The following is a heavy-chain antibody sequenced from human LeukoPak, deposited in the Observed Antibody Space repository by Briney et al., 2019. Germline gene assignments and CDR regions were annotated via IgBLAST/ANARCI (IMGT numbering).Heavy chain of an antibody. Sequence: SETLSLTCAVYGGSFSGYYWSWIRQPPGKGLEWIGEINHSGSTNYNPSLKSRVTISVDTSKNQFSLKLSSVTAADTAVYYCAVTHGSGSYYPAENWFDPWGQGTLVTVS. CDR1: GGSFSGYY. V-gene: IGHV4-34*01. CDR2: INHSGST. D-gene: IGHD3-10*01. J-gene: IGHJ5*02. CDR3: AVTHGSGSYYPAENWFDP.